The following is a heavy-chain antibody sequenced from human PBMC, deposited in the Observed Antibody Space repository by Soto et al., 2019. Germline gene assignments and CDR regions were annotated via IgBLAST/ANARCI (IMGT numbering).Heavy chain of an antibody. CDR2: IYYSGST. J-gene: IGHJ4*02. V-gene: IGHV4-61*01. Sequence: SETLSLTCTVSGGSVSSGSSYWSWIRQPPGKGLEWIGYIYYSGSTNYNPSLKSRVTISVDTSKNQFSLKLSSVTAADTAVYYCARQQLVPPYYFDYWGQGTLVTVSS. CDR1: GGSVSSGSSY. D-gene: IGHD6-13*01. CDR3: ARQQLVPPYYFDY.